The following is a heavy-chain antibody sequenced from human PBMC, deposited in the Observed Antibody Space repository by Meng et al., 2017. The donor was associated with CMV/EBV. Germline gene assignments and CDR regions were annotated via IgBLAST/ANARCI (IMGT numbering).Heavy chain of an antibody. CDR3: ARAPPTFSPSGLGIDV. CDR1: GFTFSSYD. J-gene: IGHJ6*02. CDR2: IGTAGDT. Sequence: GGSLRLSCAASGFTFSSYDMHWVRQATGKGLEWVSAIGTAGDTYYPGSVKGRFTISRENAKNSLYLQMNSLRAGDTAVYYCARAPPTFSPSGLGIDVWGQGTTVTVSS. V-gene: IGHV3-13*01. D-gene: IGHD3-10*01.